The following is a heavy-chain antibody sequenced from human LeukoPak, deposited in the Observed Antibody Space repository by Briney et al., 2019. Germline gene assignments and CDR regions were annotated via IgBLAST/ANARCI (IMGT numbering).Heavy chain of an antibody. J-gene: IGHJ5*02. CDR2: ISGSGGST. V-gene: IGHV3-23*01. Sequence: GGSLRLSCAASGFTFSSYAMSWVRQAPGKGLEWVSAISGSGGSTYYADSVKGRFTISRDNSKNTLYLQMNSLRAEDTAVYYCAKVGDDFWSGYDWFDPWGQGTLVTVSS. CDR3: AKVGDDFWSGYDWFDP. CDR1: GFTFSSYA. D-gene: IGHD3-3*01.